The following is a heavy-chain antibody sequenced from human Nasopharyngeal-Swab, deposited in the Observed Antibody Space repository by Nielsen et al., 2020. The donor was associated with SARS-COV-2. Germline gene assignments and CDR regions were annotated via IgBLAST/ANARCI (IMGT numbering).Heavy chain of an antibody. J-gene: IGHJ4*02. CDR1: GYTFTSYA. CDR3: ARDLRVTVTTSLFDY. V-gene: IGHV1-3*01. CDR2: INAGNGNT. Sequence: ASVKVSCKASGYTFTSYAMHWVRQAPGQRLEWMGWINAGNGNTKYSQKFQGRVTITRDTSASTAYMELSSLRSEDTDVYYCARDLRVTVTTSLFDYWGQGTLVTVSS. D-gene: IGHD4-17*01.